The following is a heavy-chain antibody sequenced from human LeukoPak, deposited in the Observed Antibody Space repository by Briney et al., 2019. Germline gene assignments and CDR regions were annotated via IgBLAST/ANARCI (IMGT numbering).Heavy chain of an antibody. CDR1: GFTVISNY. J-gene: IGHJ3*02. D-gene: IGHD1-26*01. CDR2: LYSGGTT. CDR3: ARGVVGPTKVHASDI. Sequence: PGGSLRLSCAASGFTVISNYMTWVRQAPGKGLEWVSVLYSGGTTFYADAVKGRFTISRDHSKNTLYLQMNSLRAEDTAVYLCARGVVGPTKVHASDIWGQGTTVTVSS. V-gene: IGHV3-53*01.